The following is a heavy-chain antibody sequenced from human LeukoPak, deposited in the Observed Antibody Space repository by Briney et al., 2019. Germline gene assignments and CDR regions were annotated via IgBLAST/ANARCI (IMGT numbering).Heavy chain of an antibody. J-gene: IGHJ4*02. V-gene: IGHV4-34*01. CDR3: AXXTGSXMNVDIVATTYFDY. Sequence: PSETMSLTCAVYGGSFSVYYWSWIRQPPGKGLEWIGEINHRGSTNYNPSLKSRVTISVDTSKNQCSLKLSSVTAAGPAVDYWAXXTGSXMNVDIVATTYFDYWGQGTLVTVSS. CDR2: INHRGST. CDR1: GGSFSVYY. D-gene: IGHD5-12*01.